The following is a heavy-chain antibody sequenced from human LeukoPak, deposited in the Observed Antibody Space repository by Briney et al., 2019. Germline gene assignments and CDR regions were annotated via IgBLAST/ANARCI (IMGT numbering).Heavy chain of an antibody. Sequence: SQTLSLTCAISGDSDSSNSAAWNWIRQSPSRGLEWLGRTYYRSRWYNEYALSVKSRITINPDTSKNQFSLQLNSVTPEDTAVYYCARVTEKQYLPFDSWGQGTLVTVSS. CDR3: ARVTEKQYLPFDS. J-gene: IGHJ4*02. CDR2: TYYRSRWYN. D-gene: IGHD6-19*01. V-gene: IGHV6-1*01. CDR1: GDSDSSNSAA.